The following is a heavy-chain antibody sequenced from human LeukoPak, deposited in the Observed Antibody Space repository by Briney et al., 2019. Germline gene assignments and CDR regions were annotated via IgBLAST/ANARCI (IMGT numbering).Heavy chain of an antibody. Sequence: KPSETLSLTCAVSGGSIRNSSFYWGWIRQPPGKGLEWIASIYSTGTTYYNPSIKSRITIFVDTSKNQVSLKLRSVTAADTAVYYCARDPREYYFDYWGQGTLVTVSS. CDR2: IYSTGTT. J-gene: IGHJ4*02. CDR1: GGSIRNSSFY. V-gene: IGHV4-39*01. CDR3: ARDPREYYFDY.